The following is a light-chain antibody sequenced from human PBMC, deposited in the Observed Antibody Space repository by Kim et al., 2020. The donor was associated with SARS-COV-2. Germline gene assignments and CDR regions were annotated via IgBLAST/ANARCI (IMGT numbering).Light chain of an antibody. CDR1: SSDIGRYNY. Sequence: GQSVTISCTGTSSDIGRYNYVSWYQHHPGKAPKLMIYEVNKRPSGVPDRFSGSKSGNTASLTVSGLQAEDEADYYCSSYAGSNNWVFGGGTQLTVL. CDR2: EVN. V-gene: IGLV2-8*01. J-gene: IGLJ3*02. CDR3: SSYAGSNNWV.